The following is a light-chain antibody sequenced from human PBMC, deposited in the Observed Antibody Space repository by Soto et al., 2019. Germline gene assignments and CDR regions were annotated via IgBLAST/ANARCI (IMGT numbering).Light chain of an antibody. J-gene: IGLJ1*01. CDR1: GSDVGGYNY. CDR2: EVS. V-gene: IGLV2-14*01. CDR3: SSYRISGILYV. Sequence: QSALTQPASVSGSPGQSITISCTGTGSDVGGYNYVSWYQQHPGKAPKLMVYEVSSRPSGVSNRFSGSKSGNTASLTISGLQAEDEADYYCSSYRISGILYVFGTGTKLTVL.